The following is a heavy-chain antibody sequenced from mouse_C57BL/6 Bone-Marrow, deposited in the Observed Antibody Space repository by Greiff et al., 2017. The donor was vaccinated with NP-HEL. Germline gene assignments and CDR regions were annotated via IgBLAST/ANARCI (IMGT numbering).Heavy chain of an antibody. CDR2: ISSGSSTI. V-gene: IGHV5-17*01. CDR1: GFTFSDYG. J-gene: IGHJ2*01. Sequence: DVMLVESGGGLVKPGGSLKLSCAASGFTFSDYGMHWVRQAPEKGLEWVAYISSGSSTIYYADTVKGRFTISRDNAKNTLFLQMTSLRSEDTAMYYCAPYYYGSSLDYWGQGTTLTVSS. CDR3: APYYYGSSLDY. D-gene: IGHD1-1*01.